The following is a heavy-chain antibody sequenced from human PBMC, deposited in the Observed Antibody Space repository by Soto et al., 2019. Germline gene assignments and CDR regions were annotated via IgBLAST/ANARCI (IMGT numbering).Heavy chain of an antibody. Sequence: EVQLVESGGGLVQPGGSLRLSCLASGLTFSTDRMNWVRQAPGKGLAWVAHISTSGATRYNADSVKGRFTISRDNAKTSLYLQMDSLRNEDTAVYYCARFFGSGFDYWGQGTLVTVSS. V-gene: IGHV3-48*02. CDR2: ISTSGATR. CDR1: GLTFSTDR. CDR3: ARFFGSGFDY. D-gene: IGHD6-19*01. J-gene: IGHJ4*02.